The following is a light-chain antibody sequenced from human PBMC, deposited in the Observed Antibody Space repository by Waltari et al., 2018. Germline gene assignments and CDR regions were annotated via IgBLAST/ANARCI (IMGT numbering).Light chain of an antibody. CDR3: CSYAGSSAPRV. CDR1: SSDVGSYNL. CDR2: EGS. Sequence: QSALTQPASVSGSPGQSITISCTGSSSDVGSYNLVSGYQQHPGKAPKLMIYEGSKRPSGVSNRFSGSKSDNTASLTISGLQAEDEAHYYCCSYAGSSAPRVFGGGTKLTVL. V-gene: IGLV2-23*01. J-gene: IGLJ3*02.